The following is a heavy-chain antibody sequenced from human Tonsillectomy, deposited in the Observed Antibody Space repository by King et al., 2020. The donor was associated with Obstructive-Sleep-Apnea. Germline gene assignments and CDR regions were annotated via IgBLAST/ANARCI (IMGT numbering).Heavy chain of an antibody. D-gene: IGHD2-15*01. CDR1: GGSISSSNW. Sequence: QLQESGPGLVKPSGTLSLTCAVSGGSISSSNWWSWVRQPPGKGLEWIGEIYHSGSTNYNPSLKSRVTISVDKSKNQFSLNLNSVTAADPAVYYCARISCSGGSCSTPLYYFDYWGQGTLVTVSS. CDR3: ARISCSGGSCSTPLYYFDY. CDR2: IYHSGST. V-gene: IGHV4-4*02. J-gene: IGHJ4*02.